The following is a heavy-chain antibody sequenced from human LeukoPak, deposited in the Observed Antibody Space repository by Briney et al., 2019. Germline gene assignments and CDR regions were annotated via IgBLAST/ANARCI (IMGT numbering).Heavy chain of an antibody. J-gene: IGHJ6*02. CDR3: ARGASSSSPYYYHGLDV. Sequence: GGSLRLSCVASGFTFSNHYMDWVRQAPGKGLEWVGRIRDKANSYTTEYAASVKGRYTISRDDSKSSLYLQTNSLKTEDTAVYYCARGASSSSPYYYHGLDVWGQGTTVTVSS. D-gene: IGHD2-2*01. CDR2: IRDKANSYTT. V-gene: IGHV3-72*01. CDR1: GFTFSNHY.